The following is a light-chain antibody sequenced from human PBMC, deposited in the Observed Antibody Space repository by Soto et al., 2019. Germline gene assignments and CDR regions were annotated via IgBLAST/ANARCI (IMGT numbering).Light chain of an antibody. CDR3: QQYNNWPRT. J-gene: IGKJ1*01. CDR2: GAS. Sequence: EIVWTQSPATLSLSPGERATLSCRASQSVTSDYLAWYQQKAGQAPRLLIYGASTRATGIPARFSGSGSGTEFTLTISSLQSEDFAVYYCQQYNNWPRTFGQGTKVDI. V-gene: IGKV3-15*01. CDR1: QSVTSDY.